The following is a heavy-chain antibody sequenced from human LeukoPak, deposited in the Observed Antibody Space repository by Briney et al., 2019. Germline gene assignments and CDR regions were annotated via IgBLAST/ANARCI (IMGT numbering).Heavy chain of an antibody. V-gene: IGHV3-33*01. J-gene: IGHJ5*02. CDR2: ILYNGSNK. CDR3: ARGGGLRPQRGWFDP. CDR1: GFTFSSSG. Sequence: GGSLRLSCATSGFTFSSSGMHWVRQAPGKGLEWVAVILYNGSNKYYADSVKGRFTISRDNSKNTLYLQMNSLRVEDTAVYYCARGGGLRPQRGWFDPWGQGTLVTVSS. D-gene: IGHD3-16*01.